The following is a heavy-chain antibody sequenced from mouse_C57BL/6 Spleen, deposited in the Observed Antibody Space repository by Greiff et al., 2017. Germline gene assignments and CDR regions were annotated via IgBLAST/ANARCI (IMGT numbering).Heavy chain of an antibody. J-gene: IGHJ3*01. CDR1: GYSITSGYY. CDR2: ISYTGSN. D-gene: IGHD2-4*01. Sequence: EVQLQQSGPGLVKPSQSLSLTCSVTGYSITSGYYWNWIRQFPGNKLEWMGYISYTGSNNYNPSLKNLITITRDTSKNQYFMKLNSVTTEDTATYYCAGDYDGFAYWGQGTLVTVSA. CDR3: AGDYDGFAY. V-gene: IGHV3-6*01.